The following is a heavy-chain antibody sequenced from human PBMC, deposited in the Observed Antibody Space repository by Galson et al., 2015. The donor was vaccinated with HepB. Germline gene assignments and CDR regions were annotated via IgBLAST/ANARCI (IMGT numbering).Heavy chain of an antibody. CDR3: AGSNSWSWDYFDY. V-gene: IGHV1-69*13. J-gene: IGHJ4*02. Sequence: SVKVSCKASGGTFSSYAITWVRQAPGQGLEWMGGIIPMFGTANYPQKFQGRVTITADESTSTAYKELSSLRSEDTAVYYCAGSNSWSWDYFDYWGQGTLVTVSS. CDR1: GGTFSSYA. D-gene: IGHD1-26*01. CDR2: IIPMFGTA.